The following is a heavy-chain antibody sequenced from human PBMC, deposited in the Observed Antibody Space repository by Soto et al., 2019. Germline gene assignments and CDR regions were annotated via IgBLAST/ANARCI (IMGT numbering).Heavy chain of an antibody. CDR1: GGSISSGGYS. J-gene: IGHJ4*02. V-gene: IGHV4-30-2*01. CDR3: ARAGGNYYDSSGYYYDLVADY. CDR2: IYHSGST. Sequence: SETLSLTCAISGGSISSGGYSWSWIRQPPGKGLEWIGYIYHSGSTYYNPSLKSRVTISVDRSKNQFSLKLSSVTAADTAVYYCARAGGNYYDSSGYYYDLVADYWGQGTLVTVSS. D-gene: IGHD3-22*01.